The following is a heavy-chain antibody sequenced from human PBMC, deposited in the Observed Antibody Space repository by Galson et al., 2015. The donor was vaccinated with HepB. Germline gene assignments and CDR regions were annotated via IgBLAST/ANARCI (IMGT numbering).Heavy chain of an antibody. D-gene: IGHD3-3*01. J-gene: IGHJ3*02. CDR1: GGSISSYY. Sequence: SETLSLTCTVSGGSISSYYWSWIRQPPGKGLEWIGYIYYGGSTNYNPSLKSRVTISVDTSKNQFSLKLSSVTAADTAVYYCARVSALEWFYEGGDDDAFDIWGQGTMVTVSS. V-gene: IGHV4-59*01. CDR3: ARVSALEWFYEGGDDDAFDI. CDR2: IYYGGST.